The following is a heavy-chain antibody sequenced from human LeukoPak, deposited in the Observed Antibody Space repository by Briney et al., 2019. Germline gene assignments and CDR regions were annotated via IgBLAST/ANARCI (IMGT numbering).Heavy chain of an antibody. J-gene: IGHJ5*02. D-gene: IGHD2-2*01. CDR1: GFTFSSYA. CDR2: ISGSGGST. CDR3: AKDRGCSSTSCFLNWFDP. V-gene: IGHV3-23*01. Sequence: GGSLRLSCAASGFTFSSYAMSWVRQAPGKGLEWVSAISGSGGSTYYADSVKGRFTISRDNSKNTLYLQMNSLRAEDTAVYYCAKDRGCSSTSCFLNWFDPWGQGTLVTVSS.